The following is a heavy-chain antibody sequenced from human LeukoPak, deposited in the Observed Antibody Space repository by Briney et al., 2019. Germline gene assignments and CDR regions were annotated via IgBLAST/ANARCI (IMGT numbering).Heavy chain of an antibody. V-gene: IGHV3-30-3*01. D-gene: IGHD1-26*01. J-gene: IGHJ4*02. CDR3: ARDGPSVGATIDY. CDR1: GFTFSSYA. Sequence: GGSLRLSCAASGFTFSSYAMHWVRQAPGKGLEWVAVISYDGSNKYYADSVKGRFTISRDNSKNTLYLQMNSLRAEDTAMYYCARDGPSVGATIDYWGQGTLVTVSS. CDR2: ISYDGSNK.